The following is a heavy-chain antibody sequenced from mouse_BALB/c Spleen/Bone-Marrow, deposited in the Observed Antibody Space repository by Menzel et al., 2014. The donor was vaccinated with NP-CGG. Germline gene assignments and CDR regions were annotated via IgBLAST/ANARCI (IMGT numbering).Heavy chain of an antibody. V-gene: IGHV5-6*02. CDR3: ARQTYYDYDGYFDY. D-gene: IGHD2-4*01. J-gene: IGHJ2*01. Sequence: DVKLQESGGDLVKPGGSLKLSCAASGFTFSSYGMSWVRQTPDKRLEWVATISIGGSYTYYPDSVKGRFTISRDNAKNTLYLQMSSLKSEDTAMYYCARQTYYDYDGYFDYWGQGTTLTVSS. CDR2: ISIGGSYT. CDR1: GFTFSSYG.